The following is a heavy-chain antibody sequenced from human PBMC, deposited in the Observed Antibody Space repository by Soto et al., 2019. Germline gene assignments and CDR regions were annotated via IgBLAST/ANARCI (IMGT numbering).Heavy chain of an antibody. CDR2: IYYSGST. CDR1: GGSISSYY. Sequence: QVQLQESGPGLVKPSETLSLTCTVSGGSISSYYWSWIRQPPGKGLDWIGYIYYSGSTNYNPSLKSRVTISVDTSKNQFSLKLSSVTAADTAVYYCARLETYYYGSGSYGWFDPWGQGTLVTVSS. CDR3: ARLETYYYGSGSYGWFDP. V-gene: IGHV4-59*08. D-gene: IGHD3-10*01. J-gene: IGHJ5*02.